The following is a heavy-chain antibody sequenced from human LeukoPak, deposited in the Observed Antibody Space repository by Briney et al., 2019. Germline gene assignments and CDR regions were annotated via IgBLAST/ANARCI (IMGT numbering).Heavy chain of an antibody. CDR1: GGTFSSYA. V-gene: IGHV1-69*04. J-gene: IGHJ4*02. CDR3: ARADDSSGYLDY. D-gene: IGHD3-22*01. CDR2: IIPILGIA. Sequence: SVKVSCKASGGTFSSYAISWVRQAPGQGLEWMGRIIPILGIANYALKFQGRVTITADKSTSTAYMELSSLRSDDTAVYYCARADDSSGYLDYWGQGTLVTVSS.